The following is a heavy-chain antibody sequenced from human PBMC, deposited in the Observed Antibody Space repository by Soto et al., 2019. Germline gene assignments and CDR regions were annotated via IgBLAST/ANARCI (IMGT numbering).Heavy chain of an antibody. V-gene: IGHV4-39*01. CDR3: ASVARANNYYYYYGMDV. J-gene: IGHJ6*02. CDR2: IYYSGST. D-gene: IGHD6-19*01. Sequence: PSETLSLTCTVSGGSISSSSYYWGWIRQPPGKGLEWIGSIYYSGSTYYNPSLKSRVTISVDTSKNQFSLKLSSVTAADTAVYYCASVARANNYYYYYGMDVWGQGTTVTVSS. CDR1: GGSISSSSYY.